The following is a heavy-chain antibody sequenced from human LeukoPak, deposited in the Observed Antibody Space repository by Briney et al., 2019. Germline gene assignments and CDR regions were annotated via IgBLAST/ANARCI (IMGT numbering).Heavy chain of an antibody. CDR1: GFTFSSYG. D-gene: IGHD3-10*01. CDR2: IRYDGSNK. CDR3: ARDPLLGDTWFEFLDL. V-gene: IGHV3-30*02. Sequence: GGSLRLSCAASGFTFSSYGMHWVRQAPGKGLEWVAFIRYDGSNKYYADSVKGRFTISRDNSKNTLYLQMNSLRAEDTAVYYCARDPLLGDTWFEFLDLWGQGALVTVSS. J-gene: IGHJ5*02.